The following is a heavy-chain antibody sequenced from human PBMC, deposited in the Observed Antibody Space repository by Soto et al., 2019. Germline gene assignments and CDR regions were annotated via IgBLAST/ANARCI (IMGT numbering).Heavy chain of an antibody. J-gene: IGHJ5*02. CDR3: ARDWAAAGNFDP. CDR2: INASNGNK. D-gene: IGHD6-13*01. CDR1: GYTFTSYA. V-gene: IGHV1-3*01. Sequence: AEVKVCCKASGYTFTSYAMHWVRQAPGQRLEWVGWINASNGNKKYSQKFQDRVTITRYTSASTAYMELSSLRSEDTAVYYCARDWAAAGNFDPWGQGTLVTVSS.